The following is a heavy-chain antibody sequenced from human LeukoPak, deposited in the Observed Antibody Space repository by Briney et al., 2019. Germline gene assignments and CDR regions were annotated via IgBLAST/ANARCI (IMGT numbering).Heavy chain of an antibody. CDR3: ARHIPSGGTYAHFDG. Sequence: SETLSLTCAVYGGSFSGYYWSWNRQPPGKGLEWIGYIHYSGSTNYNPSLKSRVTMSLDTSNNQVSLWLNSMTAADTAVYYCARHIPSGGTYAHFDGWGQGTLVTVSS. CDR2: IHYSGST. D-gene: IGHD1-26*01. CDR1: GGSFSGYY. V-gene: IGHV4-59*08. J-gene: IGHJ4*02.